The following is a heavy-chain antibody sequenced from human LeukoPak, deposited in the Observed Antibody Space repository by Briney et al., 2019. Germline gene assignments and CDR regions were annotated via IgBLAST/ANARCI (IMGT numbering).Heavy chain of an antibody. Sequence: ASVKVSCKASGYTFTGYYMHWVRQAPGQGLEWMGWINPDSGGTNYAQKFQGRVTMTRDTSISTAYVELSSLRSEDTAVYYCARSFWNYENSYNWFDPWGQGTLVTVSS. V-gene: IGHV1-2*02. CDR1: GYTFTGYY. CDR3: ARSFWNYENSYNWFDP. D-gene: IGHD1-7*01. CDR2: INPDSGGT. J-gene: IGHJ5*02.